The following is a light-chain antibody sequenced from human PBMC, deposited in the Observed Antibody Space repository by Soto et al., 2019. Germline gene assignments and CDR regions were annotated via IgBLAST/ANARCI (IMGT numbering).Light chain of an antibody. CDR3: QQYNNWPLWT. J-gene: IGKJ1*01. Sequence: EIVMTQSPATLSVSPGERATLSCRASQSVSSNLAWYQQKPGQAPRLLIYGASTRATGIPARFSGSGSGTEFTLTISSLQSEDFAVYYCQQYNNWPLWTFGKGTMV. CDR2: GAS. CDR1: QSVSSN. V-gene: IGKV3-15*01.